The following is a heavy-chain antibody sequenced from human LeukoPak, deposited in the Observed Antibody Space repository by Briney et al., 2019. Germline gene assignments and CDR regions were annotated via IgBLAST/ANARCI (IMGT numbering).Heavy chain of an antibody. Sequence: GGSLRLSCEASGFTFSSYGMHWVRQAPGKGLVWVSRIKSDGSSTNYADSVKGRFTISRDNAKNTLYLQMNSLRAEDTAVYYCARDRDFRIDYWGQGTLVTVSS. CDR1: GFTFSSYG. CDR2: IKSDGSST. CDR3: ARDRDFRIDY. V-gene: IGHV3-74*01. J-gene: IGHJ4*02. D-gene: IGHD3-3*01.